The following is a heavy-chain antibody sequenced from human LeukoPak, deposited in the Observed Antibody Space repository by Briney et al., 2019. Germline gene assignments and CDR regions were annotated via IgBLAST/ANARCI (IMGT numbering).Heavy chain of an antibody. V-gene: IGHV1-69*04. Sequence: SVKVSCKASGYTFTNYGISWVRQAPGQGLEWMGRIIPILGIANYAQKFQGRVTITADKSTSTAYMELSSLRSEDTAVYYCARDRGIDYGDYWWQGTLVTVSS. CDR3: ARDRGIDYGDY. D-gene: IGHD1-26*01. J-gene: IGHJ4*02. CDR2: IIPILGIA. CDR1: GYTFTNYG.